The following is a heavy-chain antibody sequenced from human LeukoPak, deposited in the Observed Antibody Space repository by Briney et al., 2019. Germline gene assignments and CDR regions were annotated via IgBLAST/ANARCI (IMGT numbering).Heavy chain of an antibody. CDR2: IHPNDAST. D-gene: IGHD1-14*01. CDR3: ARHNNRAFDY. V-gene: IGHV5-51*01. J-gene: IGHJ4*02. CDR1: GYSFASYW. Sequence: RGESLKISCRASGYSFASYWIGWVRQTSGKGLEWMAIIHPNDASTIYSPSFQGQVTISADRSITTAYLQWNTLQASDTAIYYCARHNNRAFDYWGRGTLLTVSS.